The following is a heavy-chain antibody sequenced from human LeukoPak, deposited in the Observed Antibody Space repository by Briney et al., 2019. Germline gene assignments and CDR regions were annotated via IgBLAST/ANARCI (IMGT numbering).Heavy chain of an antibody. CDR1: GFTFSSYW. CDR3: ARDHSEPGVFFDS. CDR2: INQVGSEK. J-gene: IGHJ4*02. V-gene: IGHV3-7*05. D-gene: IGHD1-14*01. Sequence: GGSLRLSCAASGFTFSSYWMIGVRQAPGKGLEWVANINQVGSEKYYVDSVKGRFTISRDNAKNALYLQMNSLRAEDTAVYYCARDHSEPGVFFDSWGQGTLVTVSS.